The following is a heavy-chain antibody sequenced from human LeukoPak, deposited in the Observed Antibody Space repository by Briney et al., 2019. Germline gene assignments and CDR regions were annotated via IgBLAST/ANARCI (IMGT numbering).Heavy chain of an antibody. CDR2: IWYDGSNK. CDR1: GFTFSSYG. Sequence: GGSLSLYCAASGFTFSSYGMHWVRQAPGKGPEWVAVIWYDGSNKYYADPVKGRFTISRDNSKNTLYLQMNSLRAEDTAVYYCARGVGDKSFYYFDYWGQGTLVTVSS. V-gene: IGHV3-33*01. D-gene: IGHD1-26*01. CDR3: ARGVGDKSFYYFDY. J-gene: IGHJ4*02.